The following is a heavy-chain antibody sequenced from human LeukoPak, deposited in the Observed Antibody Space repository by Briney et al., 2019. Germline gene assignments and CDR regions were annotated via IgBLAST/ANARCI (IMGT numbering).Heavy chain of an antibody. V-gene: IGHV4-61*02. D-gene: IGHD2-2*01. Sequence: SETLSLTCTVSGGSISSGSYYWSWIRQPAGKGLEWIGRIYTSGSTNYNPSLKSRVTISVDTSKNQFSLKLSSVTAADTAVYYCARDHMYCSSISCYNWFDPWGQGTLVTVSS. CDR2: IYTSGST. CDR3: ARDHMYCSSISCYNWFDP. J-gene: IGHJ5*02. CDR1: GGSISSGSYY.